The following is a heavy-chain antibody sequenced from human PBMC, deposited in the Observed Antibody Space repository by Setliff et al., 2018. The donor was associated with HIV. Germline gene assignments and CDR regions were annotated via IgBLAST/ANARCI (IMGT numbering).Heavy chain of an antibody. CDR1: GFTFSSYS. CDR3: AKDRNRFYYDSSGYPDY. J-gene: IGHJ4*02. D-gene: IGHD3-22*01. V-gene: IGHV3-21*04. Sequence: GSLRLSCAASGFTFSSYSMNWVRQAPGKGLEWVSSISSSSSYIYCADSVKGRFTISRDNFKNTLYLQMNSLRAEDTAVYYCAKDRNRFYYDSSGYPDYWGQGTLVTVSS. CDR2: ISSSSSYI.